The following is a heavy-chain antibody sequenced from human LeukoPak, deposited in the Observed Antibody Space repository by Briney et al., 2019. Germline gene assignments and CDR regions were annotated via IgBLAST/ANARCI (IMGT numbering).Heavy chain of an antibody. CDR2: TNHSGST. V-gene: IGHV4-34*01. CDR1: GGSFSGYY. D-gene: IGHD6-13*01. Sequence: SETLSLTCAVYGGSFSGYYWSWIRQPPGKGLEWIGETNHSGSTNYNPSLKSRVTISVDTSKNQFSLKLSSVTAADTAVYYCARLWTDGGVIAAAGSFWFDPWGQGTLVTVSS. CDR3: ARLWTDGGVIAAAGSFWFDP. J-gene: IGHJ5*02.